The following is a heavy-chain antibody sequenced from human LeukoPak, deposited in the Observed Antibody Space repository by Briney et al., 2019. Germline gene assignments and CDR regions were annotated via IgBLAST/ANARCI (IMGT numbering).Heavy chain of an antibody. CDR2: ISYDGSNK. D-gene: IGHD6-19*01. Sequence: PGGSLRLSCAASGFTFSSYAMHWVRQAPGKGLEWVAFISYDGSNKYYADSVKGRFTISRDNSKNTLYLQMNSLRAEDTAVYYCARDGPAVAGTWYFDYWGQGTLVTVSS. CDR3: ARDGPAVAGTWYFDY. CDR1: GFTFSSYA. V-gene: IGHV3-30-3*01. J-gene: IGHJ4*02.